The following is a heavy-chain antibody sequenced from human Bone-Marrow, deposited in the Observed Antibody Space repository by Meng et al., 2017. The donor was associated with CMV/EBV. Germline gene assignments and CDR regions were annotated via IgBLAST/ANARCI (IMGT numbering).Heavy chain of an antibody. CDR1: GGSISSNNYY. CDR2: VYFNANT. V-gene: IGHV4-39*07. J-gene: IGHJ4*02. D-gene: IGHD2-2*01. Sequence: GSLRLSCTVSGGSISSNNYYWGWIRQPPGRGLEWIGSVYFNANTYYSPSLKSRVTLSVDTSKNQLSLKMSSVTAADTAVYYYARGWGSTSCYSFWGQGTVVTVSS. CDR3: ARGWGSTSCYSF.